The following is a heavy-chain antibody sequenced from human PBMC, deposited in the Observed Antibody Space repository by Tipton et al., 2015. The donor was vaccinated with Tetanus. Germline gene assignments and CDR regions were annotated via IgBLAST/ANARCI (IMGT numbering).Heavy chain of an antibody. V-gene: IGHV4-39*07. Sequence: TLSLTCTVSGGSISGSSYYWSWIRQPPGKALEWIGSIYYDGSTFYHPSLQSRVTISVDTSKNQFSLRLSSVTAADTAVYYCARDPAVLRFLEWLPDWYFALWGRGTLVTVSS. CDR1: GGSISGSSYY. J-gene: IGHJ2*01. CDR3: ARDPAVLRFLEWLPDWYFAL. CDR2: IYYDGST. D-gene: IGHD3-3*01.